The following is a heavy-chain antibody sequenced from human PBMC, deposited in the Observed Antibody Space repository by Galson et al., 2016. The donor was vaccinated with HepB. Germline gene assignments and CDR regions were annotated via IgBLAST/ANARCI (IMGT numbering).Heavy chain of an antibody. CDR1: GASINSSNW. CDR3: ARAAVVPGARMVFDP. CDR2: IYHTGTS. V-gene: IGHV4-4*02. Sequence: SETLSLTCAVSGASINSSNWWTWVRQAPGKGLEWIGEIYHTGTSNNNPSLMSRFTMSIDNSRNHFFLNLNSVTAADTAVYYCARAAVVPGARMVFDPWGQGILVTVSS. J-gene: IGHJ5*02. D-gene: IGHD2-2*01.